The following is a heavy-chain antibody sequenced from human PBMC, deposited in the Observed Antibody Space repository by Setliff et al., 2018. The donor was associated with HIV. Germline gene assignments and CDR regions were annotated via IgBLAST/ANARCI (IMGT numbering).Heavy chain of an antibody. Sequence: ASVKVSCKASGYTFTSYAMHWVRQAPGQRLEWMGWINAGSGNTKYSQKFQGRVTITRDTSASTAYMELSSLRSEDTAVYYCARDPTVTPGGQPYYYYGMDVWGQGTTVTVSS. CDR3: ARDPTVTPGGQPYYYYGMDV. CDR2: INAGSGNT. V-gene: IGHV1-3*01. CDR1: GYTFTSYA. D-gene: IGHD4-17*01. J-gene: IGHJ6*02.